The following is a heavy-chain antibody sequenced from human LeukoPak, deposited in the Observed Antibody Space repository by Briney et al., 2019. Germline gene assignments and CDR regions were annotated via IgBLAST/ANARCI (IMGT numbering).Heavy chain of an antibody. Sequence: GRSLRLSCTASGFTFSSYCMSWVRQAPGGGLEWVANIKEDGSEKYYVASVKGRFTISRDNAKITLYLQMNSLRAEDTAVYYCASQFWWAAVAGTTLDYWGQGTLVTVSS. D-gene: IGHD6-19*01. CDR3: ASQFWWAAVAGTTLDY. J-gene: IGHJ4*02. CDR1: GFTFSSYC. CDR2: IKEDGSEK. V-gene: IGHV3-7*05.